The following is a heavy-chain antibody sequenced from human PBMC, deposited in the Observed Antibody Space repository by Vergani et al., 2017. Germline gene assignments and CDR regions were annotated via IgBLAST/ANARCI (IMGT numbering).Heavy chain of an antibody. CDR2: IWYDGSNK. D-gene: IGHD1-26*01. J-gene: IGHJ5*01. V-gene: IGHV3-33*01. CDR1: GFTFSSHG. Sequence: QVQLVESEGGVVQPGRSLTLSCVASGFTFSSHGMHWVRQAPGKGLEWVAVIWYDGSNKYYGDSVQGRFTISRDNFKNTLYLQMNSLRVEDTAVYYCTRWGEEKSLDSWGQGTLVTVSS. CDR3: TRWGEEKSLDS.